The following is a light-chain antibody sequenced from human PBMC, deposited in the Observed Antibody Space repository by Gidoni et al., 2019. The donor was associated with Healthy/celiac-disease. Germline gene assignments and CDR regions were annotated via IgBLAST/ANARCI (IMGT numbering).Light chain of an antibody. Sequence: EIVLTQSTATLSLSPGERATLSCRASQSVSSYLAWYQQKPGQAPRLLIYDASNRATGIPARFSGSGSGTDFTLTISSLEPEDFAVYYCQQRSNWPTWTFXQXTKVEIK. CDR1: QSVSSY. V-gene: IGKV3-11*01. CDR3: QQRSNWPTWT. CDR2: DAS. J-gene: IGKJ1*01.